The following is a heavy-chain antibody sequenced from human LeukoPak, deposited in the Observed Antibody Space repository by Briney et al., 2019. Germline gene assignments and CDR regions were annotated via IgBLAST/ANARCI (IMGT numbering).Heavy chain of an antibody. Sequence: GGSLRLSCAATGLSVSSNFMSWVRQAPGKGLAWVSVIYGGGSTYYADSVKGRFTISRDTPKNTLYPQMNSLRVEDTAVYYCASWPVGWYGEDSWGQGTLVTVSS. CDR3: ASWPVGWYGEDS. CDR2: IYGGGST. CDR1: GLSVSSNF. V-gene: IGHV3-53*01. J-gene: IGHJ4*02. D-gene: IGHD6-19*01.